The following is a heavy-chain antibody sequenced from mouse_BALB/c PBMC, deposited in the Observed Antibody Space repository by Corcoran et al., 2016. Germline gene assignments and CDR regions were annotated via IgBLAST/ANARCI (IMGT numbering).Heavy chain of an antibody. J-gene: IGHJ4*01. D-gene: IGHD1-1*01. CDR3: ARHGNPYAIDY. V-gene: IGHV1S136*01. Sequence: EVQLQQSGPELVKPGASVKMSCKASGYTFTSYVMHWVKQKPGQGLEWIGYINPYNDGTKYNEKFKGKATLTSDKSSSTAYMELSSLTSEDSAVYYCARHGNPYAIDYWGQGTSVTVSS. CDR1: GYTFTSYV. CDR2: INPYNDGT.